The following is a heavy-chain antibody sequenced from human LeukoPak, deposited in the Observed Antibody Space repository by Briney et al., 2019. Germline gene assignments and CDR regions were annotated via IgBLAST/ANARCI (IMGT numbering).Heavy chain of an antibody. D-gene: IGHD3-10*01. J-gene: IGHJ4*02. V-gene: IGHV4-59*01. Sequence: SETLSLTCTVSGGSISSYYWSWIRQPPGKGLEWIGYIYYSGSTNYNPSLKSRVTISVDTSKNQFSLKLSSVTAADTAVYYCARVSWVRGVTYFDYWGQGTLVTVSS. CDR3: ARVSWVRGVTYFDY. CDR2: IYYSGST. CDR1: GGSISSYY.